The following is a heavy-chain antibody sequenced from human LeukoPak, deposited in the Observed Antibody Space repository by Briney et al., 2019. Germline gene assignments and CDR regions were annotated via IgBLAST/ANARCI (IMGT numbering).Heavy chain of an antibody. CDR3: ARDQHGSGSYSSASYY. CDR1: GFTFSSYW. D-gene: IGHD3-10*01. Sequence: GGSLRLSCAASGFTFSSYWMHWVRQAPGKGLVWVSGINWSGGTTDYADSVKGRFTISRDNSKNTLYLQMNSLRAEDTAVYYCARDQHGSGSYSSASYYWGQGTLVTVSS. CDR2: INWSGGTT. V-gene: IGHV3-NL1*01. J-gene: IGHJ4*02.